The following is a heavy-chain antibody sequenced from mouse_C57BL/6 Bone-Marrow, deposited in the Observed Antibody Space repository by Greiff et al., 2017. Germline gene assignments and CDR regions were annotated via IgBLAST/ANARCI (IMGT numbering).Heavy chain of an antibody. D-gene: IGHD1-1*01. V-gene: IGHV1-15*01. CDR1: GYTVTDYE. Sequence: VQLQQSGAELVRPGASVTLSCKASGYTVTDYEMHWVKQTPVHGLEWIGAIDPETGGTAYNQKFKGKAILTADKSSSTAYMELRSLTSEDSAVYYCTREYYYGSTLDVWGTGTTVTVSS. J-gene: IGHJ1*03. CDR2: IDPETGGT. CDR3: TREYYYGSTLDV.